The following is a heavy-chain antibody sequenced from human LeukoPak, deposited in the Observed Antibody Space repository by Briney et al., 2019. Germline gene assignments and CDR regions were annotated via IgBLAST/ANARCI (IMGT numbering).Heavy chain of an antibody. CDR1: GDSVSSNSAA. J-gene: IGHJ4*02. D-gene: IGHD1-1*01. V-gene: IGHV6-1*01. CDR3: ASAGQLDLRQAPFDFDY. Sequence: SQTLSLTGAISGDSVSSNSAAWNWIRQSPSRGLEWLGRTYYRSKWYNDYAVSVKSRITINPAISKNQFSLQLNSLTLEATAAYYYASAGQLDLRQAPFDFDYWGQGTLVTVSS. CDR2: TYYRSKWYN.